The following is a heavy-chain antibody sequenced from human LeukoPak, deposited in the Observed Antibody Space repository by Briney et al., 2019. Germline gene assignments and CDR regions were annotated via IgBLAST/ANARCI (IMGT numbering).Heavy chain of an antibody. CDR2: IYHSGSP. Sequence: PSETLSLTCTVSGGSISSYYWDWIRQPPGKGLEWIGSIYHSGSPYYNSSLKSRVTISVDTSKNQFSLKLSSVTAADTAVYYCAREGRYCGGGRCSYMDVWGKGTTVTVSS. CDR3: AREGRYCGGGRCSYMDV. D-gene: IGHD2-15*01. CDR1: GGSISSYY. J-gene: IGHJ6*03. V-gene: IGHV4-38-2*02.